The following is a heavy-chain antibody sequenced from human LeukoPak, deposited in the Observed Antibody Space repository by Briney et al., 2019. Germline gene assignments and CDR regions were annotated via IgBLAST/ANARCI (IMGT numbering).Heavy chain of an antibody. J-gene: IGHJ4*02. V-gene: IGHV4-59*03. CDR2: IYYSGST. Sequence: PSETLSLTCTVSGGSISSYYWSWIRQPPGKGLEWIGYIYYSGSTNYNPSLKSRVTISVDKSKNQFSLKLSSVTAADTAVYYCMGADYGGHWGQGTLVTVSS. CDR1: GGSISSYY. CDR3: MGADYGGH. D-gene: IGHD4-17*01.